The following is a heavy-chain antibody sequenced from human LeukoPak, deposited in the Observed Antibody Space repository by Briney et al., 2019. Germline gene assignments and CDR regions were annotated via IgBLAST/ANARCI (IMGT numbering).Heavy chain of an antibody. CDR3: ARDRWYYGSGSHSTRIYYYMDV. CDR1: GGSISSSSYY. D-gene: IGHD3-10*01. Sequence: SETLSLTCTVSGGSISSSSYYWGWIRQPPGKGLEWIGEINHSGSTNYNPSLKSRVTISVDTSKNQFSLKLSSVTAADTAVYYCARDRWYYGSGSHSTRIYYYMDVWGKGTTVTISS. J-gene: IGHJ6*03. V-gene: IGHV4-39*07. CDR2: INHSGST.